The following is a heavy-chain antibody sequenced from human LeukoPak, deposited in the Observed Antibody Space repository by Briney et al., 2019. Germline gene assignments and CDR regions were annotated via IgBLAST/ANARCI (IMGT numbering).Heavy chain of an antibody. CDR2: IKQDGSEK. V-gene: IGHV3-7*01. D-gene: IGHD3-10*01. J-gene: IGHJ4*02. Sequence: GGSLRLSCVASGFTFSSYWMTWVRQAPGKGLEWVANIKQDGSEKYYVDSVKGRFTISRDNAKNSMFLQMNSLRAEDTAVYYCAIQKADLITMIRGIIAYWGQGTLVTVSS. CDR1: GFTFSSYW. CDR3: AIQKADLITMIRGIIAY.